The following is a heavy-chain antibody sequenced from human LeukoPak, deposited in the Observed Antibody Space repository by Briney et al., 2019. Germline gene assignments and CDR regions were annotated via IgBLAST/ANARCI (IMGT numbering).Heavy chain of an antibody. J-gene: IGHJ3*02. V-gene: IGHV3-48*04. CDR1: GFTFSTYG. Sequence: GGSLRLSCAASGFTFSTYGMNWVRQAPGKGLEWVSYISSSGSTIYYADSVKGRFTISRDNAKNSLYLQMNSLRAEDTAVYYCARSNYGNDAFDIWGQGTMVTVSS. CDR3: ARSNYGNDAFDI. CDR2: ISSSGSTI. D-gene: IGHD4-17*01.